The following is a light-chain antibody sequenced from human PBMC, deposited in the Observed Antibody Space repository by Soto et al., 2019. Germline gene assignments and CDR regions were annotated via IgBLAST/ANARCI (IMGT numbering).Light chain of an antibody. CDR2: KDS. V-gene: IGLV3-25*03. CDR3: QSADSSGTYRV. Sequence: SYELTQPPSVSVSPGQTARITCSGDALPKQYPYWYQQKPGQAPVLVIYKDSERPSGISERFAGSRSGTTVTLIISGVQAEDEADYYCQSADSSGTYRVFGGGTKLTVL. J-gene: IGLJ3*02. CDR1: ALPKQY.